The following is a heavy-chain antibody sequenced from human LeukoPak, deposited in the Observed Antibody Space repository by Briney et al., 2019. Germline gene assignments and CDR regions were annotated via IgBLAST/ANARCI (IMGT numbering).Heavy chain of an antibody. J-gene: IGHJ4*02. CDR2: SGXGGSX. D-gene: IGHD3-3*01. V-gene: IGHV3-23*01. Sequence: SGXGGSXYYADSVKGLFTISRDNSKNTLYLQMNSLRAEDTAVYYCAKDKAPALYYDFWSGYESPRYFDYWGQGTLVTVYS. CDR3: AKDKAPALYYDFWSGYESPRYFDY.